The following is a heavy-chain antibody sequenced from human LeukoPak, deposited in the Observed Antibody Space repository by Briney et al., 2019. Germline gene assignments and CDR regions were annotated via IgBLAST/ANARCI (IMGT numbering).Heavy chain of an antibody. CDR1: GFTFSNYA. Sequence: PGGSLRLSCAASGFTFSNYAMSWVRQAPGKGLEWVSGISGTSGTINYAAPVKGWFTISRDNSKNTLYLQMNSLRVDDMAVYYCAKRLGDPRAFDYWGQGTLVTVSS. V-gene: IGHV3-23*01. J-gene: IGHJ4*02. D-gene: IGHD2-21*02. CDR3: AKRLGDPRAFDY. CDR2: ISGTSGTI.